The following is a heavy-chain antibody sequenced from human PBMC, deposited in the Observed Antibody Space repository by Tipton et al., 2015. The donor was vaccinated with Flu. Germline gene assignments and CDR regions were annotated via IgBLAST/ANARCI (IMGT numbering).Heavy chain of an antibody. Sequence: TLSLTCTVSGDSINSDYYWGWIRQPPGKGLEWIGNIFHTGSTYHNPSLKSRVTISVDKSKSQFSLKLSSVTAADTAVYYCARVYYYDGSGYSYYFDYWGQGTLVTVSS. CDR3: ARVYYYDGSGYSYYFDY. D-gene: IGHD3-22*01. J-gene: IGHJ4*02. CDR2: IFHTGST. CDR1: GDSINSDYY. V-gene: IGHV4-38-2*02.